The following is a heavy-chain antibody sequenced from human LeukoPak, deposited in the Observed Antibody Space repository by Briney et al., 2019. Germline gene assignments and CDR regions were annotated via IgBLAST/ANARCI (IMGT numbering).Heavy chain of an antibody. CDR2: IYSGGST. D-gene: IGHD6-13*01. V-gene: IGHV3-53*01. CDR3: ARIGAGSSRDY. CDR1: GFTVSSNY. Sequence: GGSLRLSCAASGFTVSSNYMSWVRQAPGKGLEWVSVIYSGGSTYYADSVKGRFIISRDNSKNTLYLQMNSLRAEDTAVYYCARIGAGSSRDYWGQGTLVTVSS. J-gene: IGHJ4*02.